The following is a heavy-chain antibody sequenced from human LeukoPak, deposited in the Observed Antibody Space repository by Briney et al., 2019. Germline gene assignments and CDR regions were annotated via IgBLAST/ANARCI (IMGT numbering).Heavy chain of an antibody. CDR1: GFTYRSYG. D-gene: IGHD3-10*01. V-gene: IGHV3-30*18. Sequence: GGSLRLSCAASGFTYRSYGMHWVRQAPGKGLEWVAVISYDGSNKYYADSVKGRFTISRDNSKNTLYLQMNSLRAEDTAVYYCAKTMYYGPGSYPWDYWGQGTLVTVSS. J-gene: IGHJ4*02. CDR3: AKTMYYGPGSYPWDY. CDR2: ISYDGSNK.